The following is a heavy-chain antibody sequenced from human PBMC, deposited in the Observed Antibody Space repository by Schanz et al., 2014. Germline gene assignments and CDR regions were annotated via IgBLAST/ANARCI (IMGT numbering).Heavy chain of an antibody. V-gene: IGHV1-8*01. CDR3: ARDGEAAAGCDY. Sequence: QVQLVQSGAEVKKPGASVKLSCKASGYTFTSYDINWVRQATGQGLEWMGWMNSKTGNTGYAQRFQGRVTMTRDTSTSTVYMELSSLRSEDTAVYYCARDGEAAAGCDYWGQGTLVTVSS. CDR1: GYTFTSYD. CDR2: MNSKTGNT. J-gene: IGHJ4*02. D-gene: IGHD6-13*01.